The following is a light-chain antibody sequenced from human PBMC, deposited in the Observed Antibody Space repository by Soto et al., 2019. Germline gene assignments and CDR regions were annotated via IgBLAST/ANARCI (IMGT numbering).Light chain of an antibody. CDR2: DAS. J-gene: IGKJ1*01. V-gene: IGKV3-11*01. CDR1: QSISSY. CDR3: QQGSKWPLWP. Sequence: EIELSQSPATLSLSPGDTATLSCRASQSISSYLAWYQQKPGQAPRLLISDASTRATGIPAWFSGSGSRTDLAITISSLEHQDFAVYYCQQGSKWPLWPLGQGTKVDIK.